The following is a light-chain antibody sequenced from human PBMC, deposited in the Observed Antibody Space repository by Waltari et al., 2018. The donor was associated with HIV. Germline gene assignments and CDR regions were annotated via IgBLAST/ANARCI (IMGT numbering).Light chain of an antibody. J-gene: IGKJ3*01. Sequence: DVVMPQCPDSLAVSLGGTATINCKSTQSVLYSGNNKNQLDWYQQKPGQPPKLLIYLGSTRDSGVPDRFSGSGSGTDFTLTISSLQAEDVAVYYCKQAYSVPFTFGPGTRVEIK. CDR2: LGS. V-gene: IGKV4-1*01. CDR1: QSVLYSGNNKNQ. CDR3: KQAYSVPFT.